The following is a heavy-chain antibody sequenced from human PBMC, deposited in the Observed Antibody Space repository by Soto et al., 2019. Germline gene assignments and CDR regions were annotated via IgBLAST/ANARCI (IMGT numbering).Heavy chain of an antibody. D-gene: IGHD2-15*01. CDR2: ISGSGGST. Sequence: EVQLLESGGGLVQPGGSLRLSCAASGFTFSSYAMSWVRQAPGKGLEWVSAISGSGGSTYYADSVKGRFTISRDNSKNTLYLQMNSLRAEDTAVYYCARDSSRGGSFRGDAFDIWGQGTMVTVSS. CDR3: ARDSSRGGSFRGDAFDI. J-gene: IGHJ3*02. CDR1: GFTFSSYA. V-gene: IGHV3-23*01.